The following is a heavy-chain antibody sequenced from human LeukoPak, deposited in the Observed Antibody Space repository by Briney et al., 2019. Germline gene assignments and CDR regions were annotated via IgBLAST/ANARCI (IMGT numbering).Heavy chain of an antibody. CDR2: IKSKTDGGTT. Sequence: SGGSLRLSCAASGFTFSNAWMSWVRQAPGKGLEWVGRIKSKTDGGTTDYAAPVKGRFTISRDDSKNTLYLQMNSLKTEDTAVYYCTTDRLKLLWFGELWDDYWGQGTLVTVSS. J-gene: IGHJ4*02. V-gene: IGHV3-15*01. CDR3: TTDRLKLLWFGELWDDY. CDR1: GFTFSNAW. D-gene: IGHD3-10*01.